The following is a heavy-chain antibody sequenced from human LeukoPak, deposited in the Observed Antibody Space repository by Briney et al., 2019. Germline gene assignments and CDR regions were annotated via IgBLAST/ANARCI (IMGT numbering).Heavy chain of an antibody. J-gene: IGHJ6*03. V-gene: IGHV4-34*01. D-gene: IGHD3-3*01. CDR1: GGSFSGYY. Sequence: SETLSLTCAVYGGSFSGYYWSWIRQPPGKGLEWIGEINHSGSTNYNPSLKSRVTISVDTSKNQFSLKLSSVTAADTAVYYCARATRNYDFWSGYYPGPLYYYYYYMDVWGKGTTVTVSS. CDR2: INHSGST. CDR3: ARATRNYDFWSGYYPGPLYYYYYYMDV.